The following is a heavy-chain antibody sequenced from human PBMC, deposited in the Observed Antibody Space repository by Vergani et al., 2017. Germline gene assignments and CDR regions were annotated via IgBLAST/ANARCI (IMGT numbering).Heavy chain of an antibody. CDR2: IQFDGSNQ. CDR1: GFTLSNYD. V-gene: IGHV3-30*02. D-gene: IGHD3-16*01. J-gene: IGHJ4*02. Sequence: QVQLVESGGGVVQRGGSLRLSCATSGFTLSNYDMQWIRQGPGKGLEFVAFIQFDGSNQYYADYVKVRFTLSRDFSKNTLYLQMNSLRTDDTATYYCAKHFRGWGIDYWGQGTQVIVSS. CDR3: AKHFRGWGIDY.